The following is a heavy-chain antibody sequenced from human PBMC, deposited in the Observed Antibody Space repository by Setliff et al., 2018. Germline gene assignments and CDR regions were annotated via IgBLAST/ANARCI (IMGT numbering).Heavy chain of an antibody. V-gene: IGHV1-3*01. CDR1: GYTFTSYA. J-gene: IGHJ4*02. D-gene: IGHD6-13*01. Sequence: ASVKVSCKASGYTFTSYAMHWVRQAPGQRLEWMGWINAGNGNTKYSQKLQGRVTITRDTSASTAYMELSSLRSEDTAVYYCARDGVYSSSRGLFDYWGQGTLVTVSS. CDR2: INAGNGNT. CDR3: ARDGVYSSSRGLFDY.